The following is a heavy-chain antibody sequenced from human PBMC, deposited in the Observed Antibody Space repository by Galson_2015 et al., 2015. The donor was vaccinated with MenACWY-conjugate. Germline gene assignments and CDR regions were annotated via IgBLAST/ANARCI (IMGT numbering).Heavy chain of an antibody. V-gene: IGHV3-23*01. J-gene: IGHJ4*02. D-gene: IGHD5-18*01. Sequence: SLRLSCAASGFTFSNYAMTWVRQAPGTGLEWVSEISKSGDSTNYADPVKGRFTISRDNSRNTLFLQMNSLRAADTAVYYCARIPTWGSSYGYFDYLGQGILVAVSS. CDR1: GFTFSNYA. CDR3: ARIPTWGSSYGYFDY. CDR2: ISKSGDST.